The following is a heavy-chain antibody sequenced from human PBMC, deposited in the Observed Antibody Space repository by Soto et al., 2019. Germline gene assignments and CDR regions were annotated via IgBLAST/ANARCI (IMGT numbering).Heavy chain of an antibody. V-gene: IGHV1-69*12. CDR1: GGTFSSYA. Sequence: QVQLVQSGAEVKKPGSSVKVSCKASGGTFSSYAINWVRQAPGQGLEWMGGIIPIFGTANYAQKFQGRVTITADESTSTAYMELSSLRCEDTAVYYCARDRGPSSGYYPYWFDPWGQGTLVTVSS. CDR3: ARDRGPSSGYYPYWFDP. J-gene: IGHJ5*02. D-gene: IGHD3-22*01. CDR2: IIPIFGTA.